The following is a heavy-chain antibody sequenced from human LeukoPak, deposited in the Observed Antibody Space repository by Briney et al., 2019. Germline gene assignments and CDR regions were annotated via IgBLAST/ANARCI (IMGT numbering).Heavy chain of an antibody. CDR2: IYPSGST. D-gene: IGHD3-3*01. J-gene: IGHJ2*01. V-gene: IGHV4-4*09. CDR1: GDSISNYY. Sequence: SETLSLTCTVSGDSISNYYWSWVRQLPEKGLEWIGYIYPSGSTNYSPSLKSRVTISLDTSKNQFSLNLNSVTAADTAVYYCARHPRPAIHWYFDLWGRGTLVTVSS. CDR3: ARHPRPAIHWYFDL.